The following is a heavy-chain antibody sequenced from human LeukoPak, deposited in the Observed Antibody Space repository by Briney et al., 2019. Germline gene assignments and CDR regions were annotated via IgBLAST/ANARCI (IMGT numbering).Heavy chain of an antibody. D-gene: IGHD6-25*01. CDR2: TSGKDGHT. CDR1: GYTFTSYG. Sequence: ASVKVSCKASGYTFTSYGINWVRQAPGQGLEWMGWTSGKDGHTKYAQKFQGRGTMTIDTSTSTAYMELRSLTSDDTAVYYCARDGELGAALGGASYFWFDPWGQGTLVTVSS. J-gene: IGHJ5*02. V-gene: IGHV1-18*04. CDR3: ARDGELGAALGGASYFWFDP.